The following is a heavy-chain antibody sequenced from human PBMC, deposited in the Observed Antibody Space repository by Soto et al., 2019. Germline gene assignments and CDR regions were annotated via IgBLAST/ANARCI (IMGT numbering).Heavy chain of an antibody. V-gene: IGHV3-74*01. Sequence: EVQLVESGGGLVQPGGSLRLSCAASGLTFSSYWMHWVRQAPGKGLLWVARITSDGYNTAYADSVKGRFTISRDNARNTLYLQMHSLRAEDTALYYCASLLWGAVTTDFWGQGTLVTVSS. D-gene: IGHD2-21*01. J-gene: IGHJ4*02. CDR1: GLTFSSYW. CDR2: ITSDGYNT. CDR3: ASLLWGAVTTDF.